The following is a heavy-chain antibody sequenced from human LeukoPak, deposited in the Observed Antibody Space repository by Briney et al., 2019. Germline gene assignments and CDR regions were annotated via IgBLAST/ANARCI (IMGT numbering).Heavy chain of an antibody. D-gene: IGHD5-18*01. CDR3: ARELQLWLQK. V-gene: IGHV1-69*05. Sequence: ASVKVSCKASGGTFSSYAISRVRQAPGQGLEWMGRIIPIFGTANYAQKFHGRVTITTDESTSTAYMELSSLRSEDTAVYYCARELQLWLQKWGQGTLVTVSS. J-gene: IGHJ4*02. CDR1: GGTFSSYA. CDR2: IIPIFGTA.